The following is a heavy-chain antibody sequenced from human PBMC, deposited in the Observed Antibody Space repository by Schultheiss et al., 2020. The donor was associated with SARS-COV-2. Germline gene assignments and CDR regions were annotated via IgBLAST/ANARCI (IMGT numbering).Heavy chain of an antibody. J-gene: IGHJ3*02. CDR1: GGSISSGYY. CDR3: ARGYYYDSSGYYYERVAFDI. D-gene: IGHD3-22*01. V-gene: IGHV4-38-2*02. Sequence: SETLSLTCTVSGGSISSGYYWGWIRQPPGKGLEWIGSIYHSGSTYYNPSLKSRVTISVDTSKNQFSLKLSSVTAADTAVYYCARGYYYDSSGYYYERVAFDIWGQGTMVTVSS. CDR2: IYHSGST.